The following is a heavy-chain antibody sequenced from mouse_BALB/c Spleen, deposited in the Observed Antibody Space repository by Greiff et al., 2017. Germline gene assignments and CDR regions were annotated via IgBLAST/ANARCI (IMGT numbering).Heavy chain of an antibody. V-gene: IGHV5-6-5*01. D-gene: IGHD2-1*01. J-gene: IGHJ2*01. CDR1: GFTFSSYG. CDR2: ISSGGST. CDR3: ARKIYYGNYADVFDY. Sequence: EVQLVESGGGLVQPGGSLKLSCAASGFTFSSYGMSWVRQTPEKRLEWVASISSGGSTYYPDSVKGRFTISRDNARNILYLQMSSLRSEDTAMYYCARKIYYGNYADVFDYWGQGTTLTVSS.